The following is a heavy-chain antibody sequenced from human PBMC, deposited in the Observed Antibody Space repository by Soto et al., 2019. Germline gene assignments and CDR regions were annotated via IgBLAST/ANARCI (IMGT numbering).Heavy chain of an antibody. J-gene: IGHJ6*02. CDR2: INHSGST. D-gene: IGHD3-3*01. CDR3: ARLGFWSGYYGMDV. CDR1: GGSFSGYY. V-gene: IGHV4-34*01. Sequence: SQTLSLTCAVYGGSFSGYYWSWIRQPPGKGLEWIGEINHSGSTNYNPSLKSRVTISVDTSKNQFSLKLSSVTAADTAVYYCARLGFWSGYYGMDVWGQGTTVTVSS.